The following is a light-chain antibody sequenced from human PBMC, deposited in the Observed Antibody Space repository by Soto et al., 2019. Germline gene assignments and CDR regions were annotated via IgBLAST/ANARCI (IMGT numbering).Light chain of an antibody. CDR2: EVS. J-gene: IGLJ2*01. Sequence: QSALTQPPSASGTPGQSVTIPCTGTSSDVGDYNYVSWYQQHPGKAPKLMIYEVSRRPSGVPDRFSGSKSGNTASLTVSVLQAEDEADYYCSSNAGSNNLVFGGGTKLTVL. CDR1: SSDVGDYNY. CDR3: SSNAGSNNLV. V-gene: IGLV2-8*01.